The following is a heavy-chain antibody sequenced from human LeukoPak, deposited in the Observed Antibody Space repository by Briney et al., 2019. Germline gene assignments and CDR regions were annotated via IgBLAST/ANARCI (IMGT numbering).Heavy chain of an antibody. CDR3: ARARPSMWIDY. V-gene: IGHV3-23*01. D-gene: IGHD5-12*01. J-gene: IGHJ4*02. CDR1: GFSFGSFG. Sequence: GGSLRLSCAASGFSFGSFGMTWVRQAPGKGLEWVSAISGSGGSTYYADSVKGRFTISRDNSKNTLYLQMNSLRPEDTAVYYCARARPSMWIDYWGQGTLVTVSS. CDR2: ISGSGGST.